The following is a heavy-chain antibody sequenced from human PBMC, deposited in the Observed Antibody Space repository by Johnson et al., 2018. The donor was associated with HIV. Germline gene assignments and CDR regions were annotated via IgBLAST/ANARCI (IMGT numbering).Heavy chain of an antibody. CDR1: GFTFSSYW. CDR2: ISGSGGST. D-gene: IGHD1-7*01. CDR3: ARETEYNWNYALAFDI. V-gene: IGHV3-23*04. Sequence: VQLVESGGGLVKPGGSLRLSCAASGFTFSSYWIHWVRQAPGKGLVWVSAISGSGGSTYYADSVKGRFTISRDNSKNTLYLQMNSLRAEDTAVYYCARETEYNWNYALAFDIWGQGTMVTVSS. J-gene: IGHJ3*02.